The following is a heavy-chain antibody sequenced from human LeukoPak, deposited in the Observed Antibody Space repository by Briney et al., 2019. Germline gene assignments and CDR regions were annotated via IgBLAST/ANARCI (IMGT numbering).Heavy chain of an antibody. CDR3: ARSQWELLDFDY. CDR1: GITFSSYW. Sequence: GGSLRLSCAASGITFSSYWMSWVRQAPGKGLEWVANIEQDGSEKYYVDSVKGRFTISRDNAKNSLYLQMNSLRAEDTAVYYCARSQWELLDFDYWGQGTLVTVSS. J-gene: IGHJ4*02. D-gene: IGHD1-26*01. V-gene: IGHV3-7*01. CDR2: IEQDGSEK.